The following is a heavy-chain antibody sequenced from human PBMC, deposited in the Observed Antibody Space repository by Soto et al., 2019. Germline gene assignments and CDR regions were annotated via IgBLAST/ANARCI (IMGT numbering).Heavy chain of an antibody. CDR2: IIPIFGTA. V-gene: IGHV1-69*13. J-gene: IGHJ6*02. D-gene: IGHD3-10*01. CDR1: GGTFSSYA. Sequence: GASVKVSCKASGGTFSSYAISWVRQAPGQGLEWMGGIIPIFGTANYAQKFQGRVTITADESTSTAYMELSSLRSEDTAVYYCARDDYYGSGRHYYYYGMDVWGQGTTVTV. CDR3: ARDDYYGSGRHYYYYGMDV.